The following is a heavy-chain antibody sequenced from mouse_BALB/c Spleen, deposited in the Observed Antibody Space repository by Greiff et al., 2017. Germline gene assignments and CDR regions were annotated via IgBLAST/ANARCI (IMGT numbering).Heavy chain of an antibody. CDR3: ASPFITTVTGAMDY. D-gene: IGHD1-1*01. Sequence: VQLKESGPELVKPGASVKMSCKASGYTFTSYVMHWVKQKPGQGLEWIGYINPYNDGTKYNEKFKGKATLTSDKSSSTAYMELSSLTSEDSAVYYCASPFITTVTGAMDYWGQGTSVTVSS. J-gene: IGHJ4*01. CDR2: INPYNDGT. V-gene: IGHV1-14*01. CDR1: GYTFTSYV.